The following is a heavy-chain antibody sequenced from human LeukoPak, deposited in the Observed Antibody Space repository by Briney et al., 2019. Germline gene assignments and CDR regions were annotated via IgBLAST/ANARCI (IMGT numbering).Heavy chain of an antibody. CDR3: ARGGNWVFDY. CDR1: GGSMNSDNW. Sequence: PSETLSLTCAVSGGSMNSDNWWSWVRQPPGKGLEWIGEISRSGHTSFNPPLKSRITISIDKSKNQFSLKLSSVTAADTAVYYCARGGNWVFDYWGPGALVTASS. CDR2: ISRSGHT. D-gene: IGHD1-1*01. J-gene: IGHJ4*02. V-gene: IGHV4-4*02.